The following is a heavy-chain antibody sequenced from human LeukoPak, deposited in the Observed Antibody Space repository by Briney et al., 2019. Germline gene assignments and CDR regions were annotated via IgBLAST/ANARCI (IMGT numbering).Heavy chain of an antibody. D-gene: IGHD2-2*01. CDR1: GYSFTTYW. V-gene: IGHV5-51*01. CDR3: ARLGGGYCSATSCYCDY. CDR2: IYPVDSAS. J-gene: IGHJ4*02. Sequence: GESLKISCKGSGYSFTTYWIGWVRQMPGKGLEWMGIIYPVDSASRYSPSFQGQVTISADESISTAYLQWTSLKASDTAMYYCARLGGGYCSATSCYCDYWGQGTLVTVSS.